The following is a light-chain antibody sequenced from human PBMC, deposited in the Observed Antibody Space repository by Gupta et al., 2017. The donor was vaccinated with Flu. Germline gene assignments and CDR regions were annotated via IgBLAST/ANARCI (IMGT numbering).Light chain of an antibody. CDR1: SLRSYY. Sequence: SSELTQDPAVSVALGQTVRITCQGDSLRSYYASWYQQKPGQAPVLVIYGKNNRPSGIPDLFSGSSSGNTASLTITGAQAEDEADYYCNSRDSSGNHVFGGGTKLTVL. V-gene: IGLV3-19*01. CDR2: GKN. CDR3: NSRDSSGNHV. J-gene: IGLJ2*01.